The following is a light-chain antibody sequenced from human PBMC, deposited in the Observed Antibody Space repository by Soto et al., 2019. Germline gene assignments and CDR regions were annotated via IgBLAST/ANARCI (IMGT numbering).Light chain of an antibody. V-gene: IGKV3-15*01. CDR1: QSVISN. CDR2: GAS. J-gene: IGKJ4*01. CDR3: QHYNNWLGT. Sequence: ETVVTQSPAILSVSPGERVTLSCRASQSVISNLAWYQHKLGQAPRLLIYGASTRATGVPARFSGSGSGAEFFLTISSLQSEDFAVYYCQHYNNWLGTFGGGTKVDIK.